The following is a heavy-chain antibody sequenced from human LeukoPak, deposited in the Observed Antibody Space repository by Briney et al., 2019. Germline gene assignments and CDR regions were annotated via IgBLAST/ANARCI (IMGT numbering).Heavy chain of an antibody. J-gene: IGHJ6*02. Sequence: GASVKVSCKASGGTFSSYAISWVRQAPGQGLEWMGGIIPIFGTANYAQKFQGRVTITADESTSTAYMELSSLRSEDTAVYYCARGLLGYCSSTSCYTGEILYYYGMDVWGQGTTVTVSS. CDR1: GGTFSSYA. CDR2: IIPIFGTA. CDR3: ARGLLGYCSSTSCYTGEILYYYGMDV. V-gene: IGHV1-69*13. D-gene: IGHD2-2*02.